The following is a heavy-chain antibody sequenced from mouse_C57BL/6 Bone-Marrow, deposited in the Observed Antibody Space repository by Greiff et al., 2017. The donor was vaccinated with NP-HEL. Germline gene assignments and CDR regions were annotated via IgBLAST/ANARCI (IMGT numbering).Heavy chain of an antibody. CDR3: ARGGYPAWFAY. CDR2: ISSGSSTI. J-gene: IGHJ3*01. Sequence: EVHLVESGGGLVKPGGSLKLSCAASGFTFSDYGMHWVRQAPEKGLEWVAYISSGSSTIYYADTVKGRFTISRDNATNTLFLQMTSLRSEDTAMYYCARGGYPAWFAYWGQGTLVTVSA. D-gene: IGHD2-2*01. CDR1: GFTFSDYG. V-gene: IGHV5-17*01.